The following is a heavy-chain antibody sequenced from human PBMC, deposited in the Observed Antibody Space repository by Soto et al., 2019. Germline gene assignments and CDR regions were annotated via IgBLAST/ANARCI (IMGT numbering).Heavy chain of an antibody. J-gene: IGHJ6*02. CDR1: GGSISSGGYY. V-gene: IGHV4-31*03. D-gene: IGHD2-15*01. CDR2: IYYSGST. Sequence: SDTLSLTCTVSGGSISSGGYYWSWIRQHLGKGLEWIGYIYYSGSTYYNPSLKSRVTISVDTSKNQFSLKLSSVTAADTAVYYCARTAEGYCSGGSCPPYYYYGMDVWGQGTTVTVSS. CDR3: ARTAEGYCSGGSCPPYYYYGMDV.